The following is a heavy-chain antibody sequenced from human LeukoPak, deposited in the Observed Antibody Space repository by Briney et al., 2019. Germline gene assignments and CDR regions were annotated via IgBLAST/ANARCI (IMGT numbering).Heavy chain of an antibody. CDR2: FDPEDGET. D-gene: IGHD1-26*01. J-gene: IGHJ5*02. CDR3: ATGGSGSYHNWFDP. V-gene: IGHV1-24*01. CDR1: GYTLTELS. Sequence: GASVKVSCKVSGYTLTELSMHWVRQAPGKGLAWMGGFDPEDGETIYAQKFQGRVTMTEDTSTDTAYMELSSLRSEDTAVYYCATGGSGSYHNWFDPWGQGTLVTVSS.